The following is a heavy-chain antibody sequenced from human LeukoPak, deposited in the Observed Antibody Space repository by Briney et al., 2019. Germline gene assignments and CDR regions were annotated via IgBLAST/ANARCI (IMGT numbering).Heavy chain of an antibody. V-gene: IGHV1-18*04. Sequence: ASVKVSCKTSGYTFTSYYIHWLRQAPGQGLEWMGWISAYNGNTNYAQKLQGRVTMTTDTSTSTAYMELRSLRSDDTAVYYCARDSLYYYDSSGYRAFDIWGQGTMVTVSS. D-gene: IGHD3-22*01. J-gene: IGHJ3*02. CDR3: ARDSLYYYDSSGYRAFDI. CDR2: ISAYNGNT. CDR1: GYTFTSYY.